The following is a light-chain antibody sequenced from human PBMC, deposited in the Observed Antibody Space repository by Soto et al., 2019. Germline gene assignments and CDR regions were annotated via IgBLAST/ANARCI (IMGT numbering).Light chain of an antibody. Sequence: EIVMTQSPATLSVSPGERATLSCRASQGIKDYVAWFQQKPGQAPRLLIYGASTRATGISARFSGSGSGTEFTLTISSLQSEDFAIYYCQQYKNWPRTFGQGTKVDIK. CDR3: QQYKNWPRT. J-gene: IGKJ1*01. CDR2: GAS. CDR1: QGIKDY. V-gene: IGKV3-15*01.